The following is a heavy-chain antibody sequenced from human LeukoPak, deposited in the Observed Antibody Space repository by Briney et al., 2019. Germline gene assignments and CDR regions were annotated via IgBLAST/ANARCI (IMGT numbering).Heavy chain of an antibody. V-gene: IGHV5-51*01. Sequence: GESLKISCKGSGYSFTSYWIGWVRQMPGKGLEWMGIIYPGDSDTRYSPSFQGQVTISADKSISTAYLQWSSLKASDTAMYYCARLPSREGDELESYYFDYWGQGTLVTVSS. CDR3: ARLPSREGDELESYYFDY. J-gene: IGHJ4*02. D-gene: IGHD1-26*01. CDR1: GYSFTSYW. CDR2: IYPGDSDT.